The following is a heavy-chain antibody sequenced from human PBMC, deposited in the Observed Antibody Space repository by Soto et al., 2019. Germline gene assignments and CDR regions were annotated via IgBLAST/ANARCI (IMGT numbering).Heavy chain of an antibody. D-gene: IGHD1-26*01. CDR3: ARGLVGATHYYYGMDV. V-gene: IGHV4-4*02. Sequence: QVQLQESGPGVVKPSGNLSLTCAVSGGSSSSSNWWSWVRQPPGKGLEWIGEIYHSGSTNYNPALKSRVTISVDKSKNQFSLKLSSVTAADTAVYYCARGLVGATHYYYGMDVWGQGTTVTVSS. J-gene: IGHJ6*02. CDR1: GGSSSSSNW. CDR2: IYHSGST.